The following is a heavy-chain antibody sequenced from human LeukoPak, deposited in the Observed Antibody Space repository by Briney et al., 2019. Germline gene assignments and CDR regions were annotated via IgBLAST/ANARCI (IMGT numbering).Heavy chain of an antibody. V-gene: IGHV3-7*01. CDR3: AKDLWDS. Sequence: GGSLRLSCAASGFTLSKYWMSCVRQAPGKGLEWVANIREDGSGTYYVESVKGRFTVFRDSAKNSLYLQMNSLRAEDTATYYCAKDLWDSWGQGTLVTVSS. J-gene: IGHJ4*02. CDR2: IREDGSGT. CDR1: GFTLSKYW. D-gene: IGHD3-10*01.